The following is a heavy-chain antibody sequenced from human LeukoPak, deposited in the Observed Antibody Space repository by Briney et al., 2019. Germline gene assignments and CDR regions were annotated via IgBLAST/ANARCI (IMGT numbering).Heavy chain of an antibody. D-gene: IGHD3-10*01. Sequence: PSETLSLTYTVSGGSISSYYWSWIRQPPGKGLEWIGYIYYSGSTNYNPSLKSRVTISVDTSKNQFSLKLSSVTAADTAVYYCARHGPTMVRGSPYYYYYYGMDVWGQGTTVTVSS. CDR1: GGSISSYY. CDR2: IYYSGST. CDR3: ARHGPTMVRGSPYYYYYYGMDV. J-gene: IGHJ6*02. V-gene: IGHV4-59*08.